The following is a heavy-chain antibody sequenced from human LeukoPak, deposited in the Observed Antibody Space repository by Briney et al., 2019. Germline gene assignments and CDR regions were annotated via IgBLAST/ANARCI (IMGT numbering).Heavy chain of an antibody. D-gene: IGHD2-15*01. J-gene: IGHJ5*02. Sequence: GASVKVSCKASGGTFSSYAISWVRQAPGQGLEWMGGIIPIFGTANYAQKFQGRVTITADESTSTAYMELSSLRSEDTAVYYCARERRASGDKNFWFDPWGQGTLVTVSS. CDR3: ARERRASGDKNFWFDP. CDR1: GGTFSSYA. CDR2: IIPIFGTA. V-gene: IGHV1-69*13.